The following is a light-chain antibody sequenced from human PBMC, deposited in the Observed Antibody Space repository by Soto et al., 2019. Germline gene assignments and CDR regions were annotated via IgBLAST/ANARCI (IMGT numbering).Light chain of an antibody. V-gene: IGKV3-20*01. Sequence: EIVLTQSPGTLSLSPGDRATLSCRASQSVTKSYLAWYQQKPGQAPRHLIYGASSRATGIPDRFSGGGSGTDFTLTISRLEPEDFAVYYCQQYGTSPITFGQGTRLDIK. J-gene: IGKJ5*01. CDR3: QQYGTSPIT. CDR2: GAS. CDR1: QSVTKSY.